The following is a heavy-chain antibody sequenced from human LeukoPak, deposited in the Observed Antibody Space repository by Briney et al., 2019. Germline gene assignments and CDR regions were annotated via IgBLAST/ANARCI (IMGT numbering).Heavy chain of an antibody. CDR3: ARAQLGYQLLLDY. D-gene: IGHD2-2*01. CDR2: IIPIFGTA. CDR1: GGGFSSYA. Sequence: SVTVSCKASGGGFSSYAISWVRQPPGQGLGWMGGIIPIFGTANYAQKSPGRVTITADKSTSTAYMELSSLRAEDTAVYYCARAQLGYQLLLDYWGQGTLVTVSS. J-gene: IGHJ4*02. V-gene: IGHV1-69*06.